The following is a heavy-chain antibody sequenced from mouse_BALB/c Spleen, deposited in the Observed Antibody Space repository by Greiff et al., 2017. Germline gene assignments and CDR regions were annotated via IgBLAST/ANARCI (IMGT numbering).Heavy chain of an antibody. CDR3: ARYRNYYGSSYVRNYAMDY. Sequence: EVKLVESGGGLVKPGGSLKLSCAASGFTFSSFGMHWVRQAPEKGLEWVAYISSGSSTIYYADTLKGRFTISRDNPKNTLFLQMTSLRSEDTAMYYCARYRNYYGSSYVRNYAMDYWGQGTSVTVSS. D-gene: IGHD1-1*01. V-gene: IGHV5-17*02. CDR1: GFTFSSFG. CDR2: ISSGSSTI. J-gene: IGHJ4*01.